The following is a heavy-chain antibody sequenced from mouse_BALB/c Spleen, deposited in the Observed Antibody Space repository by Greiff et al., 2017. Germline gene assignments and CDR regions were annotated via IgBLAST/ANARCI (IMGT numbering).Heavy chain of an antibody. CDR1: GFNIKDYY. V-gene: IGHV14-1*02. Sequence: EVKLMESGAELVRPGALVKLSCKASGFNIKDYYMHWVKQRPEQGLEWIGWIDPENGNTIYDPKFQGKASITADTSSNTAYLQLSSLTSEDTAVYYCARTTVVAGMDYWGQGTSVTVSS. J-gene: IGHJ4*01. CDR2: IDPENGNT. D-gene: IGHD1-1*01. CDR3: ARTTVVAGMDY.